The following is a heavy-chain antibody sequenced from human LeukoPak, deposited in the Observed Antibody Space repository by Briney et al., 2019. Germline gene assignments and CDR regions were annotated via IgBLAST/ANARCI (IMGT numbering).Heavy chain of an antibody. CDR2: IRYDGSNK. D-gene: IGHD6-19*01. Sequence: GGSLRLSCAASGFTFSSYGMHWVRQAPGKGLEWVSFIRYDGSNKYYADSVKGRFTISRDNSKNTLYLQMNSLRAEDTAVYYCAREWGRGGWDWFDPWGQGTLVTVSS. CDR3: AREWGRGGWDWFDP. CDR1: GFTFSSYG. J-gene: IGHJ5*02. V-gene: IGHV3-30*02.